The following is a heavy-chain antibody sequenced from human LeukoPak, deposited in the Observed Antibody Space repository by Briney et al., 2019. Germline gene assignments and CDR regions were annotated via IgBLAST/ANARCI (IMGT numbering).Heavy chain of an antibody. J-gene: IGHJ3*02. CDR1: GYTLTNYG. CDR3: ARVQLGILTGHDDFDI. CDR2: ISAYNDNT. D-gene: IGHD3-9*01. V-gene: IGHV1-18*01. Sequence: ASVNDSCQPSGYTLTNYGISWVRQAPGQRSEWMGWISAYNDNTKYAQKIQAIVTMTTDTSTSTAYMELRSLRSDVSAVYYCARVQLGILTGHDDFDIWGQGTMVTVSS.